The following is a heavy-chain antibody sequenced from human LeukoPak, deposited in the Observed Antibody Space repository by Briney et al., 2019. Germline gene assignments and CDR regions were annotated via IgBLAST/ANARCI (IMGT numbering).Heavy chain of an antibody. V-gene: IGHV1-8*01. D-gene: IGHD2-21*02. CDR1: GYTFTSYD. CDR3: AILGGTYCGGDCFNDP. J-gene: IGHJ5*02. Sequence: ASVKVSCKASGYTFTSYDINWVRQAAGQGLEWMGWMNPNSGNTGYAQKFQGRVTMTRNTSISTAYMELSSLRSEDTAVYYCAILGGTYCGGDCFNDPWGQGTLVTVSS. CDR2: MNPNSGNT.